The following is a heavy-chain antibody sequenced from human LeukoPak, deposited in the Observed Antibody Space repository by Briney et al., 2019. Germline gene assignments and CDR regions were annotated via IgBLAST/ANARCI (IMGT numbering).Heavy chain of an antibody. Sequence: PSEALSLTCAVYGGSFSGYYWSWIRQPPGKGPEWIGEINHSGSTNYNPSLKSRVTISVDTSKNQFSLKLSSVTAADTAVYYCARLVVPAARRSYWYFDLWGRGTLVTVSS. CDR1: GGSFSGYY. J-gene: IGHJ2*01. CDR2: INHSGST. V-gene: IGHV4-34*01. D-gene: IGHD2-2*01. CDR3: ARLVVPAARRSYWYFDL.